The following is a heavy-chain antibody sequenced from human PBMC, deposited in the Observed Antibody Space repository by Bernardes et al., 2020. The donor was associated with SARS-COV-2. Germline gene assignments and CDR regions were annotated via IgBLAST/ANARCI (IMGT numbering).Heavy chain of an antibody. CDR3: ARVPQYCTNGICSDY. V-gene: IGHV3-21*01. D-gene: IGHD2-8*01. CDR1: GFTFRSYS. J-gene: IGHJ4*02. CDR2: ISSSSRYI. Sequence: GGSLRLSCAASGFTFRSYSMNWVRQAPGKGLEWVSSISSSSRYIYYVDSVKGRFTISRDNAKNSLYLQMHSLRAEDTAVYYCARVPQYCTNGICSDYWGQGTLVTVTS.